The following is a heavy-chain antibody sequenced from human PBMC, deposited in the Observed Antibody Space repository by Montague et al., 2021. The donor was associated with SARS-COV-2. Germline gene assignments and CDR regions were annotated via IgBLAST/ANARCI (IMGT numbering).Heavy chain of an antibody. CDR3: ARGLRLLWFGDKVYWFDP. CDR2: IYYSGST. CDR1: CGSISSSIYF. V-gene: IGHV4-39*01. Sequence: SETLSLTCTVSCGSISSSIYFWGWIRQPPGKGLEWIGCIYYSGSTYYNPSPNSRVTISVDTSKNQFSLELSSVTAADTAVYYCARGLRLLWFGDKVYWFDPWGQGTLVTVSS. J-gene: IGHJ5*02. D-gene: IGHD3-10*01.